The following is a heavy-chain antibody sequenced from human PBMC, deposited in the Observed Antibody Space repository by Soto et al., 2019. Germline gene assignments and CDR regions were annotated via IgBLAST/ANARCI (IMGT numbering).Heavy chain of an antibody. D-gene: IGHD2-15*01. V-gene: IGHV4-31*03. CDR1: GGSISSGGYY. CDR3: ARGSVVAATIFAY. Sequence: PSETLSLTCTVSGGSISSGGYYWSWIRQHPGKGLEWIGYIYYSGSTYYNPSLKSRVTISVDTSKNQFSLKLSSVTAADTAVYYCARGSVVAATIFAYWGQGTLVTVSS. CDR2: IYYSGST. J-gene: IGHJ4*02.